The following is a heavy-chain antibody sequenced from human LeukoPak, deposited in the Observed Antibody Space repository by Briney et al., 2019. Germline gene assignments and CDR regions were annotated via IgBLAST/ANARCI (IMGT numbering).Heavy chain of an antibody. CDR1: GVSFSNYW. J-gene: IGHJ4*02. D-gene: IGHD2-21*02. Sequence: GGSLRLSCAASGVSFSNYWMSWVRQAPGKGLEWVANIKDFGSEKYYVDSVKGRFTISRDNAKNSLYLQMNSLRAEDTALYYCVRTRVVVTAYFDYWGQGTLVTVSS. V-gene: IGHV3-7*01. CDR3: VRTRVVVTAYFDY. CDR2: IKDFGSEK.